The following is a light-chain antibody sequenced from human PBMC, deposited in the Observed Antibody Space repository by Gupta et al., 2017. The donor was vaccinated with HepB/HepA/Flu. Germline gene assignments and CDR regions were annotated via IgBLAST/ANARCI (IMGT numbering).Light chain of an antibody. Sequence: QSVLTQPPSVSGAPGQRVTISCARSSSSIGAGYDVHWYQQLPGPAPTLLLYECSIRPSGVPDRFAVSKSGTSASLAITGLQAEDEADYYCQSYDDSLSGVIFGGGTKLTVL. CDR3: QSYDDSLSGVI. J-gene: IGLJ2*01. V-gene: IGLV1-40*01. CDR1: SSSIGAGYD. CDR2: ECS.